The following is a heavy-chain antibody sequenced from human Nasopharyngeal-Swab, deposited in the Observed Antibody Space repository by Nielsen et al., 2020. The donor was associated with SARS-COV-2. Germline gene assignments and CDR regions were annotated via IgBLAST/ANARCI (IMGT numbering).Heavy chain of an antibody. CDR2: ISSSSSYI. D-gene: IGHD2-2*01. Sequence: GESLKISCAASGFTPASYSMNWVRQAPGKGLEWVSSISSSSSYIYYADSVKGRFTISRDNAKNSLYLQMNSLRAEDTAVYYCARGVVVPAANPLWWFDPWGQGTLVTVSS. CDR3: ARGVVVPAANPLWWFDP. CDR1: GFTPASYS. J-gene: IGHJ5*02. V-gene: IGHV3-21*01.